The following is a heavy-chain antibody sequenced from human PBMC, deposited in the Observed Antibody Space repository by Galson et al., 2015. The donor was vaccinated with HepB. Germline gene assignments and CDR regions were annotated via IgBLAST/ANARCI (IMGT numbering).Heavy chain of an antibody. CDR2: ISANGGST. CDR3: ARLRYQLLKGSWYFDL. V-gene: IGHV3-64*02. CDR1: EFTFSNYA. J-gene: IGHJ2*01. Sequence: SLRLSCAASEFTFSNYAMHWVRQAPGKGLEHVSAISANGGSTYYADSVKGRFTISRDNSKNTLYLQMGSLRAEDMAVYYCARLRYQLLKGSWYFDLWGRGTLVTVSS. D-gene: IGHD2-2*01.